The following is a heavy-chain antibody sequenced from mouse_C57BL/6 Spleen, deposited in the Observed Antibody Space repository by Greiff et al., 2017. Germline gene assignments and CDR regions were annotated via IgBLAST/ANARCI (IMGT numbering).Heavy chain of an antibody. CDR1: GYTFTDYY. Sequence: EVQLQQSGPELVKPGASVKISCKASGYTFTDYYMNWVKQSHGKSLEWIGDINPNNGGTSYNQKFKGKATLTVDKSSSTAYIELRSLTSEDSAVYYCAREGGTTVGAMDYWGQGTSVTVSS. CDR3: AREGGTTVGAMDY. V-gene: IGHV1-26*01. CDR2: INPNNGGT. D-gene: IGHD1-1*01. J-gene: IGHJ4*01.